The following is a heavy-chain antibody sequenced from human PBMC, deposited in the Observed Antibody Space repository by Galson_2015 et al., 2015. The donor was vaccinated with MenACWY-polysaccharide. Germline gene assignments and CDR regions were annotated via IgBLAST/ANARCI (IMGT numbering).Heavy chain of an antibody. D-gene: IGHD5-12*01. CDR3: ARLSGYTYRSPYYSDY. V-gene: IGHV3-15*01. CDR1: GFTFSKAW. J-gene: IGHJ4*02. Sequence: SLRLSCAASGFTFSKAWMSWVRQAPGKGLEWVGRIKSKTDGGTIDFPAPVKGRFTISRDDSKNTLYLQMNSLRAEDTAIYYCARLSGYTYRSPYYSDYWGQGTLVTVSS. CDR2: IKSKTDGGTI.